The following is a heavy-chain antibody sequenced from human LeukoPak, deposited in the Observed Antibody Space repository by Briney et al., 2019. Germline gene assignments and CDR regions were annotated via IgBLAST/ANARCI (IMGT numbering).Heavy chain of an antibody. CDR2: INSDGSST. J-gene: IGHJ2*01. Sequence: GGSLRLSCAASGFTFSSYWMHWVRHAPGKGLVWVSRINSDGSSTSYADSVKGRFTISRDNAKNTLYLQMNSLRAEDTAVYYCARKRSYDFWSGNRDWYFDLWGRGTLVTVSS. CDR1: GFTFSSYW. V-gene: IGHV3-74*01. D-gene: IGHD3-3*01. CDR3: ARKRSYDFWSGNRDWYFDL.